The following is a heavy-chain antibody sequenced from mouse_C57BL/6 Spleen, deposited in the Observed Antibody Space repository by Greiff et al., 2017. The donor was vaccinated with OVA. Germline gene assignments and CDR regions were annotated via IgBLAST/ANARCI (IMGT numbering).Heavy chain of an antibody. V-gene: IGHV3-6*01. CDR2: ISYDGSN. J-gene: IGHJ2*01. CDR3: ARYDYDEGFDY. CDR1: GYSITSGYY. D-gene: IGHD2-4*01. Sequence: DVKLQESGPGLVKPSQSLSLTCSVTGYSITSGYYWNWIRQFPGNKLEWMGYISYDGSNNYNPSLKNRISITRDTSKNQFFLKLNSVTTEDTATYYCARYDYDEGFDYWGQGTTLTVSS.